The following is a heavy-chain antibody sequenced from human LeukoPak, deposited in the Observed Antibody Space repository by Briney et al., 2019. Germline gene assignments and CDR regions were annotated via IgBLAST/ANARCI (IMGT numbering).Heavy chain of an antibody. CDR2: ISSSSSYI. V-gene: IGHV3-21*01. CDR3: ASIPPCSGGSCQHQKGIDV. J-gene: IGHJ6*04. CDR1: GFTFSSYS. Sequence: GGSLRLSGAASGFTFSSYSMNWVRQAPGKGLEWVSSISSSSSYIYYADSVKGRFTISTDNAKNSLYLQMNSLRAEDTALYYCASIPPCSGGSCQHQKGIDVWGKGTTVTVSS. D-gene: IGHD2-15*01.